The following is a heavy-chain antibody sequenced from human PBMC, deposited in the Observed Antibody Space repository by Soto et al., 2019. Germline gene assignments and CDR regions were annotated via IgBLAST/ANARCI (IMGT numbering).Heavy chain of an antibody. J-gene: IGHJ4*02. Sequence: PSETLSLTCTVYGASISSSSYYWGWIRQPPGKGLEWVGSIYYSGSTDYNPALKSRVTISVDRSKNQFSLKLSSVTAADTAVYYCAAGGGLPRYYWGQGTLVTVSS. CDR3: AAGGGLPRYY. D-gene: IGHD5-12*01. CDR1: GASISSSSYY. V-gene: IGHV4-39*07. CDR2: IYYSGST.